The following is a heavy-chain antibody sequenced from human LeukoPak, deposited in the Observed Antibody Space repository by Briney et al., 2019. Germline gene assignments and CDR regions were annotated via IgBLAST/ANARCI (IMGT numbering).Heavy chain of an antibody. D-gene: IGHD3-3*01. CDR2: ISGSGGST. Sequence: GGSLRLSCAASGFTFSSYAMSWVRQAPGKGLEWVSAISGSGGSTYYAGSVKGRFTISRDNSKNTLYLQMNSLRAEDTAVYYCATFTIFGVAEEDWFDPWGQGTLVTVSS. CDR3: ATFTIFGVAEEDWFDP. J-gene: IGHJ5*02. CDR1: GFTFSSYA. V-gene: IGHV3-23*01.